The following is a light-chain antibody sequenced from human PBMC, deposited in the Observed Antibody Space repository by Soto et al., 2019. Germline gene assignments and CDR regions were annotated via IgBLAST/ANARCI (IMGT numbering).Light chain of an antibody. CDR1: QSVSSSN. CDR2: GAS. V-gene: IGKV3-20*01. CDR3: QHYDSPPLT. J-gene: IGKJ4*01. Sequence: EIVLTQSPGTLSLSPGERATLSCRASQSVSSSNLVWYQQKPGQAPRLLIYGASRRAIGIPDRFSGSGFGTDFTLSITRLEPEDSALYYCQHYDSPPLTFGGGTKVEIK.